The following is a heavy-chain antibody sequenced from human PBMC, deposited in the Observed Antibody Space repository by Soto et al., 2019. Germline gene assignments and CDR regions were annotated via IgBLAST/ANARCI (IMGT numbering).Heavy chain of an antibody. D-gene: IGHD3-3*01. V-gene: IGHV4-59*08. Sequence: SETLSVTCPVAGGSFSGYDWSWIRQTPGKGLEWIGYIYYSGSTNYNPSLKSRVTISVDTSKNQFSLKLSSVTAADTAVYYCARHEGDFWSGYYLLTWFDPWGQGTLVTVSS. CDR2: IYYSGST. J-gene: IGHJ5*02. CDR3: ARHEGDFWSGYYLLTWFDP. CDR1: GGSFSGYD.